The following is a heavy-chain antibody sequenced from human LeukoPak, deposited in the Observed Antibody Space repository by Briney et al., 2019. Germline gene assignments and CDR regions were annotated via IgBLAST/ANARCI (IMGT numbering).Heavy chain of an antibody. CDR1: GFTFSSYA. CDR2: ISGSGGST. CDR3: ARKYSGTNPFDY. D-gene: IGHD1-26*01. V-gene: IGHV3-23*01. Sequence: GGSLRLSCAASGFTFSSYAMSWVRQAPGKGLEWVSAISGSGGSTYYADSVKGRFTISRDNSKNTLYLQMNSLRVEDTALYYCARKYSGTNPFDYWGQGTLVTVSS. J-gene: IGHJ4*02.